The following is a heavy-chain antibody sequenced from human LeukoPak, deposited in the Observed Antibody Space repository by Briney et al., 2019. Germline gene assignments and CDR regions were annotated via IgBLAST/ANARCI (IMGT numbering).Heavy chain of an antibody. D-gene: IGHD2-15*01. Sequence: GGSLRLSCAASGFTFSSYAMSWVRQAPGKGLEWVSAISGSGGSTYYADSVKGRFTISRENSKNTLYLQMDSLRAEDTAVYYCAKLSSIVVVVAAKDYWGQGTLVTVSS. CDR1: GFTFSSYA. V-gene: IGHV3-23*01. J-gene: IGHJ4*02. CDR2: ISGSGGST. CDR3: AKLSSIVVVVAAKDY.